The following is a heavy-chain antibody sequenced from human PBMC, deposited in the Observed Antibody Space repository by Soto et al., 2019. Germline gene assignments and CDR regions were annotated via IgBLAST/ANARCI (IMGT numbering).Heavy chain of an antibody. Sequence: GGSLRLSCAASGFTFCTYAMSWVRQAPGKGLEWVSTIDNSGGITYYADSVKGRFTISRDNSKNTLYLQMNSLRAEDTAVYYCAKGGYNYGFLFDCWGQGTLLTVSS. J-gene: IGHJ4*02. CDR3: AKGGYNYGFLFDC. D-gene: IGHD5-18*01. CDR2: IDNSGGIT. CDR1: GFTFCTYA. V-gene: IGHV3-23*05.